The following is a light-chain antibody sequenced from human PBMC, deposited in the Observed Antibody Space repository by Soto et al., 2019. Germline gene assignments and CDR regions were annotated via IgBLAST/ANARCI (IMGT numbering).Light chain of an antibody. CDR2: EVT. J-gene: IGLJ1*01. Sequence: QSVLTQPPSASGSPGQSVTISCTGTTSDVGGYNFVSWYQQHPGKVPKLMIYEVTKRPSGVPDRFSGSKSGNTASLTVSGLQAEDEADYYCSSYAGSNIFYVFGTGTKVT. CDR1: TSDVGGYNF. CDR3: SSYAGSNIFYV. V-gene: IGLV2-8*01.